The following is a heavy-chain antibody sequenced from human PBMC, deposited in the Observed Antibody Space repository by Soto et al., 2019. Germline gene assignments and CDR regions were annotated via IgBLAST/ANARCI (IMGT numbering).Heavy chain of an antibody. D-gene: IGHD3-16*02. Sequence: PSETLSLTCAVYGGSFSGYYWSWIRQPPGKGLEWIGEINHSGSTNHNPSLKSRVTISVDTSKNQFSLKLSSVTAADTAVYYCARGPFMITFGGGIVLGGRRKHHMDVWGQGTTVTVSS. V-gene: IGHV4-34*01. CDR3: ARGPFMITFGGGIVLGGRRKHHMDV. CDR2: INHSGST. CDR1: GGSFSGYY. J-gene: IGHJ6*02.